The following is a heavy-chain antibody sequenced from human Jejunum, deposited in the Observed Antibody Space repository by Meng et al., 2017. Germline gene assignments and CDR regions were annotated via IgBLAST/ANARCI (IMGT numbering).Heavy chain of an antibody. CDR3: ASDRITD. CDR2: IYHSGTT. Sequence: QVQLHEAGPGLVKPSGTLSLTCAVSGGSITSSNWWSWVRQPPGKGLEWIGEIYHSGTTNYNASLKSRVTISVDRSNNQFSLNLRSLTAADTATYYCASDRITDWGQGTLVTVSS. J-gene: IGHJ1*01. CDR1: GGSITSSNW. V-gene: IGHV4-4*02. D-gene: IGHD3-16*01.